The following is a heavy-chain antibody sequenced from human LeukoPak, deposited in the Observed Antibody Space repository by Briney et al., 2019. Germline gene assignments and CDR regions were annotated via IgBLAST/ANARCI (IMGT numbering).Heavy chain of an antibody. CDR1: GGSIASDGYY. D-gene: IGHD3-22*01. CDR3: ARVGPAGYYYDSSGYDYYFDY. Sequence: SETLSLTCTVSGGSIASDGYYWTWIRQHPGKGLEWIGYTYYSGSSYYNPSLKRRVSISIDTSKNQFSLKLSSVTAADTAVYYCARVGPAGYYYDSSGYDYYFDYWGQGTLVTVSS. J-gene: IGHJ4*02. V-gene: IGHV4-31*03. CDR2: TYYSGSS.